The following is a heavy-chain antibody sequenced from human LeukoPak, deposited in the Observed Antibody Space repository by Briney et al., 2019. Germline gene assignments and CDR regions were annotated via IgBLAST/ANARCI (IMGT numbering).Heavy chain of an antibody. CDR3: ASSPTGGSGTSPAPPDY. J-gene: IGHJ4*02. CDR1: GFTVSSNY. Sequence: PGGSLRLSCAASGFTVSSNYMSWVRQAPGKGLEWVSVIYSGGSTYYADSVKGRFTISRDNSKNTLYLQMNSLRAEDTAVYYCASSPTGGSGTSPAPPDYWGQGTLVTVSS. V-gene: IGHV3-53*01. D-gene: IGHD3-10*01. CDR2: IYSGGST.